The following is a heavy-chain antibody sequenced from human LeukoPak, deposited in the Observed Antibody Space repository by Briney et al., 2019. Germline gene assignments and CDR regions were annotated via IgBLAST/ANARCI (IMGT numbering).Heavy chain of an antibody. D-gene: IGHD2-2*03. Sequence: PSETLSLTCTVSGASISSGGYYWSWIRQPPGKGLEWIGYIYRSGSTYYNPSLKSRVTISVDKSKDQFSLKLNSVAAADTAVYFCARKNGFAKKWFGPWGQGALVTVSS. CDR2: IYRSGST. CDR3: ARKNGFAKKWFGP. V-gene: IGHV4-30-2*01. CDR1: GASISSGGYY. J-gene: IGHJ5*02.